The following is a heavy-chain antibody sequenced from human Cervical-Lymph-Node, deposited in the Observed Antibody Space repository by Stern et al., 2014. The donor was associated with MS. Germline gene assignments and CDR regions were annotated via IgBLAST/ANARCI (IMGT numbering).Heavy chain of an antibody. Sequence: QVQLGQSGAEVKTPGASVKLSCKASGDTFISYYMHWVRQAPGQGLEWMGMINPSGGSTSYEQKFQGRVTMTRDTSTSTVYMELSSLRSEDTAVYYCAREVAGHRLGMMDVWGQGTSVTVSS. CDR3: AREVAGHRLGMMDV. CDR1: GDTFISYY. V-gene: IGHV1-46*01. J-gene: IGHJ6*02. D-gene: IGHD6-19*01. CDR2: INPSGGST.